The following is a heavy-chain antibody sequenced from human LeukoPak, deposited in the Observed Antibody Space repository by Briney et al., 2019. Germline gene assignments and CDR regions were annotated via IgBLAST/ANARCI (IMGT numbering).Heavy chain of an antibody. Sequence: SQTLSLTCDISGDSVSSNNGAWNWIRQSPSRGLEWLGRTYYRSKWYNDYAGSLNGRITISPDTSKNQFSLHLNSVTPEDTAVHYCARDLGNTGWYTFDYWGQGILVTVSS. V-gene: IGHV6-1*01. CDR1: GDSVSSNNGA. J-gene: IGHJ4*02. D-gene: IGHD6-19*01. CDR2: TYYRSKWYN. CDR3: ARDLGNTGWYTFDY.